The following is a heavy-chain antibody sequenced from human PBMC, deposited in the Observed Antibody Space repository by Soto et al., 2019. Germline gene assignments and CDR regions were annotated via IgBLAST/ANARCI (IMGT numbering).Heavy chain of an antibody. CDR3: ARGNHRWLQLWYFDL. CDR2: IIPSFGTA. J-gene: IGHJ2*01. Sequence: QVQLVQSGAEVKKPGSSVTVSCKASGGTFSSYTISWVRQAPGQGLAWMGGIIPSFGTANYAQKFQGRVTITAEESTSTAYMELSSLRSEDTAVYYCARGNHRWLQLWYFDLWGRGTLVTVSS. V-gene: IGHV1-69*12. CDR1: GGTFSSYT. D-gene: IGHD5-12*01.